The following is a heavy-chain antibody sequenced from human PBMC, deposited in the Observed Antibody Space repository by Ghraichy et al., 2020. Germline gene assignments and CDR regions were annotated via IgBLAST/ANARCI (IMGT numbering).Heavy chain of an antibody. Sequence: GASLRLSCAASGFTFSDYSVHWVRQAPGRGLEWVSSISSRSTYIYYADSVKGRFTISRDNAKNSLNLQMSSLRAEDTGVYYCARDRMDIIVVPADYYYYAMDVWGHGTTVTVSS. D-gene: IGHD2-2*03. V-gene: IGHV3-21*06. J-gene: IGHJ6*02. CDR2: ISSRSTYI. CDR3: ARDRMDIIVVPADYYYYAMDV. CDR1: GFTFSDYS.